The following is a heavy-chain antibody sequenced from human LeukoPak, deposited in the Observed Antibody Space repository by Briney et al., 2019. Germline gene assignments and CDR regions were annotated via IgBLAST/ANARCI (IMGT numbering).Heavy chain of an antibody. Sequence: SETLSLTCTVSGGSISSYYWSWIRQPPGKGLEWIGYIYYSGSTNYNPSLKSRVTISVDTSKNQFSLKLSSVTAADTAVYYCASLPAGIAAAGTGFLFAYWGQGTLVTVSS. CDR2: IYYSGST. CDR3: ASLPAGIAAAGTGFLFAY. D-gene: IGHD6-13*01. CDR1: GGSISSYY. V-gene: IGHV4-59*12. J-gene: IGHJ4*02.